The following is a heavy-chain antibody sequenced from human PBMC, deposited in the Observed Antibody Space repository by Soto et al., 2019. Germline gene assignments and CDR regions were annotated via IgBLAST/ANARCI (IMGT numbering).Heavy chain of an antibody. V-gene: IGHV4-61*01. D-gene: IGHD2-2*03. CDR3: TRIGLSHPYFDY. CDR2: SYYSGSA. J-gene: IGHJ4*02. Sequence: SETLSLTCTVSGGSVSSSSYYWTWIRQPPGKGLEWIGYSYYSGSADYNPSLKSRVTISVDASRNQFSLHLSPVTAADTAEYICTRIGLSHPYFDYWGQGTLVTVSS. CDR1: GGSVSSSSYY.